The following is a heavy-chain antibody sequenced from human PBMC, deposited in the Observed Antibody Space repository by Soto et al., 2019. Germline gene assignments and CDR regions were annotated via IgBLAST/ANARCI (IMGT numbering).Heavy chain of an antibody. Sequence: EVQVLESGGGLVQPGGSLRLSCEASGITFSNYMMTWIRQAPGKGLEWVSTITAGGDGTYYADSVKGRFTMSRETSKNPXXLQMNCLRAEDTAVYYCAPHVYCSGGSCQYDAFAIRGQGTMVTVSS. D-gene: IGHD2-15*01. CDR1: GITFSNYM. V-gene: IGHV3-23*01. CDR3: APHVYCSGGSCQYDAFAI. CDR2: ITAGGDGT. J-gene: IGHJ3*02.